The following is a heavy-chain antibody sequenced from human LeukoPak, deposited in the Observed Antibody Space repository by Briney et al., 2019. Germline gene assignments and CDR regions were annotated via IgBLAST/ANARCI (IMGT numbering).Heavy chain of an antibody. CDR2: IYPGDSDT. D-gene: IGHD5-24*01. CDR1: GYSFTSYW. J-gene: IGHJ5*02. V-gene: IGHV5-51*01. Sequence: GESPKISCKGSGYSFTSYWIGWVRQMPGKGLEWMGIIYPGDSDTRYSPSFQGQVTISADKSISTAYLQWSSLKASDTAMYYCARVTGWLQFGNGWFDPWGQGTLVTVSS. CDR3: ARVTGWLQFGNGWFDP.